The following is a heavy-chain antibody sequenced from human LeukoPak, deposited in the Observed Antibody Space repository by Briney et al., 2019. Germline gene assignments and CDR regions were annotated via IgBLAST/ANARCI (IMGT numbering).Heavy chain of an antibody. CDR3: ARAEVTNYYYYGGMDV. CDR2: INPNSGGT. Sequence: VASVKVSCKASGYTFTGYYMHWVRQAPGQGLEWMGWINPNSGGTNYAQKFQGRVTMTRDTSISTAYMELSRLRSDDTAVYYCARAEVTNYYYYGGMDVWGQGTTVTVSS. V-gene: IGHV1-2*02. CDR1: GYTFTGYY. D-gene: IGHD4-17*01. J-gene: IGHJ6*02.